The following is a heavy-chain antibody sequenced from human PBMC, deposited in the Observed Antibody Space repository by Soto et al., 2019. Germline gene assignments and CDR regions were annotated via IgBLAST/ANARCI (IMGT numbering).Heavy chain of an antibody. J-gene: IGHJ4*02. Sequence: PGGSLRLSCAASGFTFSSYAMSWVRQAPGKGLEWVSAISGSGGSTYYADSVKGRFTISRDNSKNTLYLQMNSLRAEDTAVYYCAKRFAKVGATPYYDYWGQGTLVTVSS. CDR1: GFTFSSYA. D-gene: IGHD1-26*01. CDR2: ISGSGGST. V-gene: IGHV3-23*01. CDR3: AKRFAKVGATPYYDY.